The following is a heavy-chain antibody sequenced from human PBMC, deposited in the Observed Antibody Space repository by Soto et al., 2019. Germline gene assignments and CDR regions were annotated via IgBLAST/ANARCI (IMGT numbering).Heavy chain of an antibody. Sequence: EVQLVESGGGLVQPGRSLRLSCAASGFTYHNYAMHWVRQAPGKSLEWDSGISWNSADIGYAGSVKGRFTPSRDNAKNSLYLPMTTLRAEDTALYYCSRVPLGSGLSAAGAWGQGTLVTVPS. CDR1: GFTYHNYA. D-gene: IGHD6-13*01. V-gene: IGHV3-9*01. CDR2: ISWNSADI. J-gene: IGHJ5*02. CDR3: SRVPLGSGLSAAGA.